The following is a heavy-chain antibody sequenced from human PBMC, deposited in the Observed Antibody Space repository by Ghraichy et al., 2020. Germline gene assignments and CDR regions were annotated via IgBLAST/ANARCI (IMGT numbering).Heavy chain of an antibody. V-gene: IGHV1-69*13. CDR3: ARDFNSGSYSGWFDP. J-gene: IGHJ5*02. Sequence: AVKVSCKTSGGTFSTYAINWVRQAPGQGLEWMGGIIPIFGTANYAQKFQGRVTITADESTSTAYMELSSLRSEDTAVYYCARDFNSGSYSGWFDPWGQGTLVTVSS. D-gene: IGHD1-26*01. CDR2: IIPIFGTA. CDR1: GGTFSTYA.